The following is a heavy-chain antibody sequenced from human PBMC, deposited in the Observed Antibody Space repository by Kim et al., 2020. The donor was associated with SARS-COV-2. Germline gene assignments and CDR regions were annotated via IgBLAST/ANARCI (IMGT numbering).Heavy chain of an antibody. V-gene: IGHV1-46*01. CDR2: INPSGGSS. Sequence: ASVKVSCKASGYTFSSHYMHWVRQAPGQGLEWMGIINPSGGSSSYAQKFQGRVTMTRDTSTSTVYMELSSLRSEDTAVYYCVRPAYDSSAHGGYYFDYWGQGTLVTVSS. CDR1: GYTFSSHY. J-gene: IGHJ4*02. D-gene: IGHD3-22*01. CDR3: VRPAYDSSAHGGYYFDY.